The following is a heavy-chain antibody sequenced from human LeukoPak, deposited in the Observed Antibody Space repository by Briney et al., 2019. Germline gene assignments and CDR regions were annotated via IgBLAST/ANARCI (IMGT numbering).Heavy chain of an antibody. Sequence: SETLSLTCTVSGGSISSSSYYWGWIRQPPGKGLEWIGSIYYSGSTYYNPSLKGRVTISVDTSKNQFSLKLSSVTAADTAVYYCARRGAPDCSGGSCYKVDYWGQGTLVTVSS. J-gene: IGHJ4*02. V-gene: IGHV4-39*01. CDR2: IYYSGST. D-gene: IGHD2-15*01. CDR1: GGSISSSSYY. CDR3: ARRGAPDCSGGSCYKVDY.